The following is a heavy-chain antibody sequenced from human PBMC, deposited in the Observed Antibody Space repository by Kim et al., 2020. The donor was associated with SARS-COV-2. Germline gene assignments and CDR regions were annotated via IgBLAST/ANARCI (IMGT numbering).Heavy chain of an antibody. Sequence: GGSLRLSCAASGFTFSSYGMHWVRQAPGKGLEWVAVISYDGSNKYYADSVKGRFTISRDNSKNTLYLQMNSLRAEDTAVYYCAKTYYYDSSGYRYRYYYYGMDVWGQGTTVTVSS. V-gene: IGHV3-30*18. CDR2: ISYDGSNK. CDR3: AKTYYYDSSGYRYRYYYYGMDV. CDR1: GFTFSSYG. J-gene: IGHJ6*02. D-gene: IGHD3-22*01.